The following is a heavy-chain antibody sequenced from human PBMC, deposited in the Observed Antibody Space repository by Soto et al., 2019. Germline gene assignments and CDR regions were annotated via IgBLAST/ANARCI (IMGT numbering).Heavy chain of an antibody. D-gene: IGHD3-10*01. Sequence: GGSLRLSCAASGFTFSSYAMSWVRQAPGKGLEWVSAISGSGGSTYYADSVKGRFTISRDNSKNTLYLQMNSLRAEDTAVYYCAKHYYGSGSPTYGMDVWGQGTTVTVSS. J-gene: IGHJ6*02. CDR2: ISGSGGST. CDR1: GFTFSSYA. CDR3: AKHYYGSGSPTYGMDV. V-gene: IGHV3-23*01.